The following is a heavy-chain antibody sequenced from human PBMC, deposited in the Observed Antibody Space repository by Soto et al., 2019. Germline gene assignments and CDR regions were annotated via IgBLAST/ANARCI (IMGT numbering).Heavy chain of an antibody. D-gene: IGHD6-19*01. CDR3: ARAGGLGAVAVDY. V-gene: IGHV4-4*02. J-gene: IGHJ4*02. CDR1: GGSITSNW. Sequence: PSETLSLTCTVSGGSITSNWWSWVRQPPGKGLEWIGEIHHSGSFNYNPSLRSRVTISVDRSKNQFSLKLSSVTAADTAVYYCARAGGLGAVAVDYWGQGTLVTVSS. CDR2: IHHSGSF.